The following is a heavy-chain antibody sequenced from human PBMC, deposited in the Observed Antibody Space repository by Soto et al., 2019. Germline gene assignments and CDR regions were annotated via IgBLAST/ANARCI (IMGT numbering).Heavy chain of an antibody. CDR2: IYYSGST. CDR1: GGSISSGGYY. V-gene: IGHV4-31*03. CDR3: ARDPPSRGRVVDI. Sequence: QVQLQESGPGLVKPSQTLSLTCTVSGGSISSGGYYWSWIRQHPGKGLEWIGYIYYSGSTYYNPYIKSRVTITVHTSKHQFSLNLSSVTAADTAVYYCARDPPSRGRVVDIWGQGTMVTVSS. J-gene: IGHJ3*02. D-gene: IGHD2-15*01.